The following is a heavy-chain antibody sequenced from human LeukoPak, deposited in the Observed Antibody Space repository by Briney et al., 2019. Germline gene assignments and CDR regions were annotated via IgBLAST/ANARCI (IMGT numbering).Heavy chain of an antibody. CDR1: GFTFSSYS. V-gene: IGHV3-21*01. D-gene: IGHD3-10*01. Sequence: GGSLRLSCTASGFTFSSYSMNWVRQAPGKGLEWVSSISSSSSYIYYADSVKGRFTISRDNAKNSLYLQMNSLRAEDTAVYYCARDPTTYGSGSYYYYFEYWGQGTLVTVSS. CDR3: ARDPTTYGSGSYYYYFEY. J-gene: IGHJ4*02. CDR2: ISSSSSYI.